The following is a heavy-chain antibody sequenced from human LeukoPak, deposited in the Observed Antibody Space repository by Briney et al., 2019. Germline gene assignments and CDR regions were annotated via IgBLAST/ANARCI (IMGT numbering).Heavy chain of an antibody. Sequence: GGSLRLPCAASGFTFNTYHIHWVRQAPDKGLEWVAVMSYDGNNAYYADSVKGRFTVSRDNSQNTLYLQMYSLRIEDTAVYHCARGGNGWSLNNYFDSWGQGTLVTVSS. CDR2: MSYDGNNA. CDR3: ARGGNGWSLNNYFDS. D-gene: IGHD6-19*01. J-gene: IGHJ4*02. CDR1: GFTFNTYH. V-gene: IGHV3-30-3*01.